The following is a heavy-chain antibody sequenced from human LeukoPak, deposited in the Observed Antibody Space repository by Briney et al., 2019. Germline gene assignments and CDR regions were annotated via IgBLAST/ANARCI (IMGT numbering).Heavy chain of an antibody. CDR3: ARGKFGGSSSWYALDP. Sequence: PSETLSLTCAVYGGSFSGYYWSWIRQPPGKGLEWIGEINHSGSTNYNPSLKSRVTISVDTSKNQFSLKLSSVTAADTAVYYCARGKFGGSSSWYALDPWGQGTLVTVSS. CDR1: GGSFSGYY. J-gene: IGHJ5*02. V-gene: IGHV4-34*01. D-gene: IGHD6-13*01. CDR2: INHSGST.